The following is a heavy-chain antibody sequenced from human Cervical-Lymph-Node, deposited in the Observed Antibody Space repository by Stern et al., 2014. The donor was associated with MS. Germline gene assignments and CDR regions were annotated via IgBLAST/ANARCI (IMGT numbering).Heavy chain of an antibody. CDR1: GFSFSSYA. D-gene: IGHD6-13*01. CDR2: IWYDGSDP. Sequence: VQLVESGGGVVQPGRSLRLSCAASGFSFSSYAMNWVRQAPGKGLEWMALIWYDGSDPYYADSVTVRFTISRDNFKNTLYRQMNSLRAEDTAVYYCASAYSSSHYYFDYWGQGTLVTVSS. V-gene: IGHV3-33*01. CDR3: ASAYSSSHYYFDY. J-gene: IGHJ4*02.